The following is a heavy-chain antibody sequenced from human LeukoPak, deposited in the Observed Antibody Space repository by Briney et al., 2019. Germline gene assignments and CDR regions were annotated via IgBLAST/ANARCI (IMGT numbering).Heavy chain of an antibody. D-gene: IGHD1-26*01. V-gene: IGHV4-59*01. J-gene: IGHJ3*02. CDR3: ARDRRRDLLHAFDI. CDR2: IDYSGST. CDR1: GGTISSYY. Sequence: SETLSLTCTVSGGTISSYYWSWIRQPPGKGLEWIAYIDYSGSTNYNPPLKSRVTISVDASKNQFSLKLSSVTAADTAVYYCARDRRRDLLHAFDIWGQGTMVTVSS.